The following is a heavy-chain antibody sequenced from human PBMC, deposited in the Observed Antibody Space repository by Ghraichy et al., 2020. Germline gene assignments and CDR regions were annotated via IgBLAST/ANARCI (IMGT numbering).Heavy chain of an antibody. D-gene: IGHD3-10*01. CDR3: ARVTYYPFSGTYSFGMDV. CDR2: IKQDGSEK. CDR1: GFTFSTYW. V-gene: IGHV3-7*01. Sequence: GGSLRLSCAASGFTFSTYWMRWVRQAPGKGLEWVANIKQDGSEKYSVDSVKGRFTISRDNAKNSLYLQMNTLRAEDTAVFYCARVTYYPFSGTYSFGMDVWGQGTTVTVSS. J-gene: IGHJ6*02.